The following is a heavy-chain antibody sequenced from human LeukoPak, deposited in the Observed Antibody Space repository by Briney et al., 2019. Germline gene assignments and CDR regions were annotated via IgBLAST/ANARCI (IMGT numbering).Heavy chain of an antibody. CDR2: ISGSGGST. J-gene: IGHJ4*02. D-gene: IGHD6-19*01. CDR3: AKDNGWSKLYYFDY. CDR1: GFTFSSYA. V-gene: IGHV3-23*01. Sequence: PGGSLRLSCAASGFTFSSYAMNWVRQAPGKGLEWVSAISGSGGSTYYADSVKGRFTISRDNSKNTLYLQMNSLRAEDTAVYYCAKDNGWSKLYYFDYWGQGTLVTVSS.